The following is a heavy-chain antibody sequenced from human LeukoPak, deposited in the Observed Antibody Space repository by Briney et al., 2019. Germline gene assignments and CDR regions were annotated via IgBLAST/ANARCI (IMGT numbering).Heavy chain of an antibody. J-gene: IGHJ6*04. V-gene: IGHV3-48*03. CDR1: GFTFSSHG. CDR3: AELGITMIGGV. D-gene: IGHD3-10*02. CDR2: ISSSGSTI. Sequence: GGSLRLSCAASGFTFSSHGINWVRQAPGKGLEWVSYISSSGSTIYYADSVKGRFTISRDNAKNSLYLQMNSLRAEDTAVYYCAELGITMIGGVWGKGTTVTISS.